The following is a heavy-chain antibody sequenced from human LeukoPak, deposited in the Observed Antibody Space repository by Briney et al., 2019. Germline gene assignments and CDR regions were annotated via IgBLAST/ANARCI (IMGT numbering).Heavy chain of an antibody. J-gene: IGHJ4*02. CDR2: LYYSGST. V-gene: IGHV4-31*03. D-gene: IGHD3-10*01. Sequence: SQTLSLTCTVSGGSISSGGYYWSWIRQHPGKGLEWLGYLYYSGSTYYNPSLKSRVTISVDTSKNQLSLKQSSVTAADTAVYYCARGSMVRGVSEPYDFDYWGRGTLVTVSS. CDR1: GGSISSGGYY. CDR3: ARGSMVRGVSEPYDFDY.